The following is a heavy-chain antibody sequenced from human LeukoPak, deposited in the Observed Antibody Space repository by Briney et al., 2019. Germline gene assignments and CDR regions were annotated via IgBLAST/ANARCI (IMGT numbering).Heavy chain of an antibody. J-gene: IGHJ4*02. CDR1: GGSFSGYY. D-gene: IGHD2-15*01. Sequence: SETLSLTCAAYGGSFSGYYWSWIRQPPGKGLEWIGEINHSGSTNYNPSLKSRVTISVDTSKNQFSLKLSSVTAADTAVYYCAATYCSGGSCPNFDYWGQGTLVTVSS. CDR3: AATYCSGGSCPNFDY. CDR2: INHSGST. V-gene: IGHV4-34*01.